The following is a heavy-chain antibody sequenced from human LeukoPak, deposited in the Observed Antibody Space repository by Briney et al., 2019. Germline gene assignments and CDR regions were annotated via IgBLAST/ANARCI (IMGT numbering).Heavy chain of an antibody. J-gene: IGHJ5*02. V-gene: IGHV4-39*01. CDR1: GGSISSSSYY. D-gene: IGHD3/OR15-3a*01. CDR2: IHYTGST. CDR3: ARQEIGLRSFDP. Sequence: SETLSLTCTVSGGSISSSSYYWGWIRQPPGKGLEWIGSIHYTGSTHNNPSLKSRVTISVDTSKNQFSLNLSSVTAADTAVYYCARQEIGLRSFDPWGQGTLVTVSS.